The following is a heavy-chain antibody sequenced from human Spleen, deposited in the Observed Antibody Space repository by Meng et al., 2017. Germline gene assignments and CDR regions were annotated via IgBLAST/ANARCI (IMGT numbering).Heavy chain of an antibody. Sequence: ASVKVSCKPSGYNFPDYDIHWVRRAPGQGLEWMGRINPKSGDTHYAQKFQARVTMTGDKSISTAYMELSGLRSDDPDMYYCARDDDISAAGRSFGDYWGQGTLVTVSS. D-gene: IGHD6-25*01. CDR1: GYNFPDYD. CDR2: INPKSGDT. CDR3: ARDDDISAAGRSFGDY. J-gene: IGHJ4*02. V-gene: IGHV1-2*05.